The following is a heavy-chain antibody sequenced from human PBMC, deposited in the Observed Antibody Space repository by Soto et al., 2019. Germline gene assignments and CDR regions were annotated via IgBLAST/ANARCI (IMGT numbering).Heavy chain of an antibody. Sequence: PSETLSLTCNVSGGSISSYYWSWIRQPPGKGLEWIGYIYYSGSTNYNPSLKSRVTISVDTSKCQFSLKLSSVTVADTAVYYCARYYDFWSGQYDAFDIWGQGTMVTVSS. J-gene: IGHJ3*02. D-gene: IGHD3-3*01. V-gene: IGHV4-59*01. CDR2: IYYSGST. CDR1: GGSISSYY. CDR3: ARYYDFWSGQYDAFDI.